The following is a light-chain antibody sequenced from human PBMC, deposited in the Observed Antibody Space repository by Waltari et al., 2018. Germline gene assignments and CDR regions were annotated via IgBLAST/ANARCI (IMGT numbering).Light chain of an antibody. CDR1: QSIFYSSNNKDY. J-gene: IGKJ2*01. CDR2: WAS. Sequence: DIVMTQSPDSLAVSLGERATIHCKASQSIFYSSNNKDYLAWYQLKPGQPPKLLIYWASTRESGVPDRFSGSGTGTDFTLTISSLQTEDVATYYCQQNRDTPYTFGQGTNLEI. CDR3: QQNRDTPYT. V-gene: IGKV4-1*01.